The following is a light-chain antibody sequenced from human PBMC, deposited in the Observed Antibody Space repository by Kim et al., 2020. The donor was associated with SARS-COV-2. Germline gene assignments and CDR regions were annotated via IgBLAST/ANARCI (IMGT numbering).Light chain of an antibody. J-gene: IGKJ2*01. CDR3: QQSHGFPYT. CDR2: AVS. Sequence: SSSVGNRGTITCRASQGASTPLNWYQQQPGKAPKLLIFAVSSLQSGVPARFSGSGSGTDFTLTISSLQPEDFAIYYCQQSHGFPYTFGQGTKLEI. CDR1: QGASTP. V-gene: IGKV1-39*01.